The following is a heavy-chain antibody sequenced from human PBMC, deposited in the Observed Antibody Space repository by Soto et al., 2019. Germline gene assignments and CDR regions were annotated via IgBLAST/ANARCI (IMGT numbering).Heavy chain of an antibody. CDR1: GFTFSSYG. D-gene: IGHD3-16*01. CDR2: ISYDGSNK. CDR3: AKPLAYDYVWGSFNY. J-gene: IGHJ4*02. Sequence: SLRLSCAASGFTFSSYGMHWVRQAPGKGLEWVAVISYDGSNKYYADSVKGRFTISRDNSKNTLYLQMNSLRAEDTAVYYCAKPLAYDYVWGSFNYWGQGTLVTVSS. V-gene: IGHV3-30*18.